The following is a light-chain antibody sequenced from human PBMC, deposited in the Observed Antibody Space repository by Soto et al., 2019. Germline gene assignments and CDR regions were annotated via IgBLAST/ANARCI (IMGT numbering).Light chain of an antibody. CDR3: LLSYNGHYV. J-gene: IGLJ1*01. CDR2: DTT. CDR1: TGAVTNGHY. V-gene: IGLV7-46*01. Sequence: QSVVPQEPSLTVSPGGTVTLTCGSSTGAVTNGHYPYWFQQKPGQAPRTLIYDTTNRHSWTPARFSGSLLGGKAALTLSGAQPEDEAEYYCLLSYNGHYVFGTGTKVTVL.